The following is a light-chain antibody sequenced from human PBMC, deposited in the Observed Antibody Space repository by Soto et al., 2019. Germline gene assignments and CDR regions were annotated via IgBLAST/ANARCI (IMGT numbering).Light chain of an antibody. CDR2: GAS. Sequence: EIVMTQSPATVSVSPGERASLSCRASQSVSSNLAWYQQKPGQAPRLLIYGASSRATVIPDRFSGSGSGTDFTLTISRLEPEDFAVYYCQQYGSSPWTFGQGTKVDIK. J-gene: IGKJ1*01. V-gene: IGKV3-20*01. CDR1: QSVSSN. CDR3: QQYGSSPWT.